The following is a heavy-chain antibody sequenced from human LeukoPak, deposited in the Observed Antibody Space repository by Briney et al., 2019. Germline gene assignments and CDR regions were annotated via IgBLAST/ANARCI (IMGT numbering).Heavy chain of an antibody. CDR3: AKSPSGRGGYNWFDP. CDR1: GGSISGYY. J-gene: IGHJ5*02. V-gene: IGHV4-4*07. D-gene: IGHD3-16*01. CDR2: VYTSGST. Sequence: SETLSLTCTVSGGSISGYYWSWIRQPAGKGLEWIGRVYTSGSTNYNPSLKSRVTMSIDTSKNQFPLNLSSVTAADTAVYYCAKSPSGRGGYNWFDPWGQGTLVTVSS.